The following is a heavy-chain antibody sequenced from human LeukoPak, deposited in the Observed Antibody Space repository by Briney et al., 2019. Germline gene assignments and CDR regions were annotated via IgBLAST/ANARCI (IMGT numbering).Heavy chain of an antibody. V-gene: IGHV1-69*05. J-gene: IGHJ2*01. CDR1: GGTFSSYA. CDR3: ASKLVPAAVSQSGWYFDL. Sequence: GASVKVSCKASGGTFSSYAISWVRQAPGQGLEWMGGIIPIFGTANYAQKFQGRVTITTDESTSTAYMELSSLRSEDTAVYYCASKLVPAAVSQSGWYFDLWGRGTLVTVSS. D-gene: IGHD2-2*01. CDR2: IIPIFGTA.